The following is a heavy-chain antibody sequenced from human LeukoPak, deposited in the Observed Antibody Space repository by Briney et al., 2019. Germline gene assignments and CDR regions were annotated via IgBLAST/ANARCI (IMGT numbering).Heavy chain of an antibody. J-gene: IGHJ4*02. CDR1: GFTVSTNY. D-gene: IGHD3-22*01. CDR3: ARVYYDSSGYYPFDY. Sequence: GGSLRLSCAVSGFTVSTNYMSWVRQAPGKGLEWVSVIYSSGTTYYADFVKGRFTISRDNSKNTLFLQMNSLRAEDTAVYYCARVYYDSSGYYPFDYWGQGTLVTVSS. CDR2: IYSSGTT. V-gene: IGHV3-53*01.